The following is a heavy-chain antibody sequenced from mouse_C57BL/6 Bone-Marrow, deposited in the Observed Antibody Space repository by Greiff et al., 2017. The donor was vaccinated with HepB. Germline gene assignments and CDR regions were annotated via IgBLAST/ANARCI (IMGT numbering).Heavy chain of an antibody. CDR1: GFTFSSYG. CDR2: ISSGGSYT. Sequence: EVKLMESGGDLVKPGGSLKLSCAASGFTFSSYGMSWVRQTPDKRLEWVATISSGGSYTYYPDSVKGRFTISRDNAKNTLYLQMSSLKSEDTAMYYCARRVYGSSLDYWGQGTTLTVSS. CDR3: ARRVYGSSLDY. V-gene: IGHV5-6*02. J-gene: IGHJ2*01. D-gene: IGHD1-1*01.